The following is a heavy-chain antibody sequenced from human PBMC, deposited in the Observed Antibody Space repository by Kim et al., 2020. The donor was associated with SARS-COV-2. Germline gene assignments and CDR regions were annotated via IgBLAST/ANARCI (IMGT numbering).Heavy chain of an antibody. CDR2: IYYSGST. D-gene: IGHD3-3*01. CDR1: GGSVSSGSYY. Sequence: SETLSLTCTVSGGSVSSGSYYWSWIRQPPGKGLEWIGYIYYSGSTNYNPSLKSRVTISVDTSKNQFSLKLSSVTAADTAVYYCARNEMSDITIFGVVSWKVAFDTWGQGTMVTVSS. V-gene: IGHV4-61*01. J-gene: IGHJ3*02. CDR3: ARNEMSDITIFGVVSWKVAFDT.